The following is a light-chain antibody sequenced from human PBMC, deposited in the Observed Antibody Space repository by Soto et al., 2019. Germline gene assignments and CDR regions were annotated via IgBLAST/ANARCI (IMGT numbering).Light chain of an antibody. CDR1: HSVSSD. Sequence: EIVLTQSPATLSFSPGERATLSCRASHSVSSDLAWYQQKPGQAPRLLIHSASTKATGIPARFSGSGFGTEFTLTILRLEDYDFDVCQRRTYCTWQTFGQGTKVDIK. J-gene: IGKJ1*01. CDR2: SAS. V-gene: IGKV3-11*01. CDR3: RTYCTWQT.